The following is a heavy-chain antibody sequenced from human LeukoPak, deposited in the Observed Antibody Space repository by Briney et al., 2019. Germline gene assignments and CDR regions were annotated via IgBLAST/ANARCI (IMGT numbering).Heavy chain of an antibody. Sequence: PSETLSLTCTVSGGSISSYYWSWIRQPPGKGLEWIGYIYYSGSTNYNPSLKSRVTISVDTSKNQFSLKLSSVTAADTAVYYCAREASSGYYRRTFDYWGQGTLVTVSS. V-gene: IGHV4-59*01. D-gene: IGHD3-22*01. CDR1: GGSISSYY. CDR3: AREASSGYYRRTFDY. CDR2: IYYSGST. J-gene: IGHJ4*02.